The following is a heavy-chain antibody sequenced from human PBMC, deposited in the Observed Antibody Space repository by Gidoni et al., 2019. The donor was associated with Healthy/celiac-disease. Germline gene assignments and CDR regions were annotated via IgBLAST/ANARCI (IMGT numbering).Heavy chain of an antibody. V-gene: IGHV3-15*01. J-gene: IGHJ4*02. CDR1: GFTFRNAW. CDR3: TTERGRNGTVTVDY. D-gene: IGHD4-17*01. Sequence: EVQLVESGGGLVKPGGSLRLSCAASGFTFRNAWMSWVRQAPGKGLEWVGRIKSKTDGGTTDYAAPVKGRFTISRDDSKNTLYLQMNSLKTEDTAVYYCTTERGRNGTVTVDYWGQGTLVTVSS. CDR2: IKSKTDGGTT.